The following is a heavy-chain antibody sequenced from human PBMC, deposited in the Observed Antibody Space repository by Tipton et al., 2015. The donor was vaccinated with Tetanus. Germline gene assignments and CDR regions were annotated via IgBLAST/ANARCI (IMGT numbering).Heavy chain of an antibody. J-gene: IGHJ4*02. CDR1: GFTFSSHA. D-gene: IGHD1-26*01. V-gene: IGHV3-21*06. Sequence: LVQSGGGLVKPGGSLRLACEVSGFTFSSHAMNWIRQAPGKGLEWVASISSTSSYIHYADSVRGRFTISRDNTQNSVYLQLTSLRGDDTALYYCASGRLTFDYWGLGALVTVSS. CDR3: ASGRLTFDY. CDR2: ISSTSSYI.